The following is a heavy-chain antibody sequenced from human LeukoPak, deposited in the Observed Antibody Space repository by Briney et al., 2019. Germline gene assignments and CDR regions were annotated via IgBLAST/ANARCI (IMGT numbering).Heavy chain of an antibody. Sequence: KPGGSLRLSCAASGFTFSDYYMSWIRQAPGKGLEWVSYISSSGSTIYYADSVKGRFTISRDNAKNSLYLQMNSLRAEDTAVYYCASTSGSYPYYFDYWGQGTLVTVSS. D-gene: IGHD1-26*01. CDR3: ASTSGSYPYYFDY. J-gene: IGHJ4*02. CDR1: GFTFSDYY. CDR2: ISSSGSTI. V-gene: IGHV3-11*04.